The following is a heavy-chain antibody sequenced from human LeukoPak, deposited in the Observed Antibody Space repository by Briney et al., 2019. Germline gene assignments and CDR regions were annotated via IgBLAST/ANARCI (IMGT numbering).Heavy chain of an antibody. V-gene: IGHV3-23*01. D-gene: IGHD4-23*01. CDR2: ISGNGGST. Sequence: GGSLRLSCAASGFTFSNYAMSWVRQAPGKGLEWVSAISGNGGSTYYADSVKGRFTISRDNSKNTLYLQMNSLRAEDTAVYYCVKISPYGGNSAWGQGTLVTVSS. CDR1: GFTFSNYA. CDR3: VKISPYGGNSA. J-gene: IGHJ4*02.